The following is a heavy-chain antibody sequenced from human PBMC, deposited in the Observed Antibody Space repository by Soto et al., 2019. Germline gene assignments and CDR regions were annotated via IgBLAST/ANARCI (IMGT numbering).Heavy chain of an antibody. Sequence: QVQLVQSGAEVNKPGTSVKVSCKASGYTLTDYFIHSVRQAPGQGLEWMGWLNPESGITNYAQKFQARVTMTRETSINTAYMALSSLRSDDTAVYYCARTPYYYGSRAKLFFDYWGQGALVTVSS. D-gene: IGHD3-10*01. CDR3: ARTPYYYGSRAKLFFDY. CDR2: LNPESGIT. CDR1: GYTLTDYF. J-gene: IGHJ4*02. V-gene: IGHV1-2*02.